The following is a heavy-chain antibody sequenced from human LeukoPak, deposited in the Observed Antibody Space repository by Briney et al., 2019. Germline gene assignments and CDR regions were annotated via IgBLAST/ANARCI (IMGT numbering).Heavy chain of an antibody. CDR3: AKGYDSSGYRYYFDY. CDR1: GFTFSSYA. D-gene: IGHD3-22*01. V-gene: IGHV3-23*01. J-gene: IGHJ4*02. Sequence: GGSLRLSCAASGFTFSSYAMSWVRQAAGKGLEWVSGISGSGGNTYYADSVKGRFTISRDNSKNTLYLQMNSLRAEDTAVYYCAKGYDSSGYRYYFDYWGQGTLVTVSS. CDR2: ISGSGGNT.